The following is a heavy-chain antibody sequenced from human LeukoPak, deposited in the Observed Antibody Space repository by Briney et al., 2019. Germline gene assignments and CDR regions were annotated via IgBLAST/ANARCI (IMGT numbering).Heavy chain of an antibody. V-gene: IGHV3-23*01. D-gene: IGHD3-3*01. Sequence: PGGSLRLSCAASGFTFSSYAMSWVRQAPGKGLEWVSAISGSGGSTYYADSVKGRFTISRDNSKNTLYLQMNSLRAEDMAVYYCAKLYYDFWSGYYDSSYFDYWGQGTLVTVSS. CDR3: AKLYYDFWSGYYDSSYFDY. CDR1: GFTFSSYA. J-gene: IGHJ4*02. CDR2: ISGSGGST.